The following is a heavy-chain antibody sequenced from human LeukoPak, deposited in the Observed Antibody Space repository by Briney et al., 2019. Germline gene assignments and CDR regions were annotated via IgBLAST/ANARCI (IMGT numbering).Heavy chain of an antibody. Sequence: GAAVKVSCKASGYTFTIYGISWVRQAPGQGLEWMGWTSAYNGNTNYAQKLQGRVTMTTDTSTSAVYMELRSLRSDGTDVYYCARVHRLEWSHLHYWGQGTLVTVSS. CDR2: TSAYNGNT. CDR3: ARVHRLEWSHLHY. J-gene: IGHJ4*02. CDR1: GYTFTIYG. V-gene: IGHV1-18*01. D-gene: IGHD3-3*01.